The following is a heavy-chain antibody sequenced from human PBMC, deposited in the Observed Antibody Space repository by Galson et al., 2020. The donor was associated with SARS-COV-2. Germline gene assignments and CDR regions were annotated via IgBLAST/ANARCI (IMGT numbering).Heavy chain of an antibody. Sequence: TGGSLRLSCAASGFTFSSYDMHWVRQAPGKGLEWVAVISYDGSNKYYADSVKGRFTISRDNSKNTLYLQMNSLRAEDTAVYYCARDGGGYFDLWGRGTLVTVSS. CDR3: ARDGGGYFDL. V-gene: IGHV3-30-3*01. J-gene: IGHJ2*01. CDR2: ISYDGSNK. D-gene: IGHD2-15*01. CDR1: GFTFSSYD.